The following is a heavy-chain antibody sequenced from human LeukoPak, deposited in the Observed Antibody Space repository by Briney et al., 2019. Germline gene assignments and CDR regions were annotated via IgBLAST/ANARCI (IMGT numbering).Heavy chain of an antibody. Sequence: GGSLRLSCAASGFTFSSYSMSWVRQAPGKGLEWVANIKPDGGEKYYVDSVKGRFTISRDNAKNSLFLQMNSLRAEDTAVYYCAREAYWGQGTLVTVSS. CDR3: AREAY. CDR1: GFTFSSYS. V-gene: IGHV3-7*01. CDR2: IKPDGGEK. J-gene: IGHJ4*02.